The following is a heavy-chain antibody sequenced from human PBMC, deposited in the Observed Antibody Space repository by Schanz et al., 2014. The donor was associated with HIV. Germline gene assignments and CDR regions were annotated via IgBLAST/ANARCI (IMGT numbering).Heavy chain of an antibody. CDR2: ISSSGRTI. V-gene: IGHV3-11*01. J-gene: IGHJ5*02. CDR3: ASRGGSSWYENWFDP. CDR1: GFIFSDYY. Sequence: QVQLVESGGGLVKPGGSLRLSCAVSGFIFSDYYMSWIRQAPGKGLEWVSYISSSGRTIYYADSVKGRFSISGDNAKNSLYLQMNSLRVEDTAVYYCASRGGSSWYENWFDPWGQGTLVTVSS. D-gene: IGHD6-13*01.